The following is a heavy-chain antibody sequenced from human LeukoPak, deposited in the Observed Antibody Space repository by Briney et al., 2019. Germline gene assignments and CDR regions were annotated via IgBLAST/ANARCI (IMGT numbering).Heavy chain of an antibody. CDR3: AKGPEGYCSSTSCYYFDY. D-gene: IGHD2-2*01. V-gene: IGHV3-30*18. Sequence: GGSLRLSCAASGFTFSSYGMHWVRQAPGKGLEWVAVISYDGSNKYYADSVKGRFTISRDNSKNTLYLQMNSLRAEDTAVYYCAKGPEGYCSSTSCYYFDYWGQGTLVTVSS. CDR1: GFTFSSYG. J-gene: IGHJ4*02. CDR2: ISYDGSNK.